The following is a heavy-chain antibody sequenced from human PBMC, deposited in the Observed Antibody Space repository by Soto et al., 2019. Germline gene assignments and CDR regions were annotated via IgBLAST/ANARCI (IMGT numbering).Heavy chain of an antibody. V-gene: IGHV4-31*03. D-gene: IGHD2-21*02. J-gene: IGHJ5*02. CDR1: GDSIGGVGY. CDR3: ARSGVTGIVIPSHWFDP. CDR2: ISSSGST. Sequence: PSETLSLTCTVSGDSIGGVGYWSWIRQFPGRGLEWIGCISSSGSTYYNPALINRISLPLDTSQNQFSLKLLSVTAADTAIYYCARSGVTGIVIPSHWFDPWGQGTLVTVSS.